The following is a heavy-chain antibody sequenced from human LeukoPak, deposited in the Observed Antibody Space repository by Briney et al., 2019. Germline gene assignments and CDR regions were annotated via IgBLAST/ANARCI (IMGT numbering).Heavy chain of an antibody. CDR3: ARVGDVPAAMSYYMDV. J-gene: IGHJ6*03. CDR1: GYTFTGYY. D-gene: IGHD2-2*01. V-gene: IGHV1-2*02. CDR2: INPNSGGT. Sequence: GASVKVSCKASGYTFTGYYMHWVRQAPGQGLEWMGWINPNSGGTNYAQKFQGRVTMTRDTSISTAYMELSRLRSDDTAVYYCARVGDVPAAMSYYMDVWGKGTTVTVSS.